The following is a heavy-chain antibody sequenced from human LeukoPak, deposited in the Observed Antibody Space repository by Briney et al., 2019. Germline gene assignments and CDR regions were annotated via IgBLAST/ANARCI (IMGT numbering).Heavy chain of an antibody. V-gene: IGHV3-30*18. J-gene: IGHJ4*02. Sequence: GRSLRLSCAASGFTFSSYGMHWVRQAPGKGLEWVAVISYDGSNKYYADSVRGRFTISRDNSKNTLYLQMNSLRAEDTAVYYCAKDPGYGYGYVVDYWGQGTLVTVSS. D-gene: IGHD5-18*01. CDR3: AKDPGYGYGYVVDY. CDR1: GFTFSSYG. CDR2: ISYDGSNK.